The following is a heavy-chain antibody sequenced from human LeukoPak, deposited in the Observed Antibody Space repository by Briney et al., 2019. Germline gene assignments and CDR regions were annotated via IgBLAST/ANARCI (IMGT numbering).Heavy chain of an antibody. CDR2: FIPVLGSA. J-gene: IGHJ6*04. CDR3: AGIPVFGVVLHQEPV. Sequence: AASVKVSCKASGGTFSDYALNWVRQAPGQGLEWMGVFIPVLGSANSTQNFQDRVSITADISTNTVYMELSSLRSEDTAVYFCAGIPVFGVVLHQEPVWGKGTTVTVSS. V-gene: IGHV1-69*10. D-gene: IGHD3-3*01. CDR1: GGTFSDYA.